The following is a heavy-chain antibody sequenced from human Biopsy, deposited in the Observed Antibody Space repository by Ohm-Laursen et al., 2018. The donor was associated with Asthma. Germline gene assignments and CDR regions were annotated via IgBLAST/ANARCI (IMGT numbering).Heavy chain of an antibody. V-gene: IGHV3-33*01. CDR1: GFTFSSYG. CDR3: ARGYSTSWYFGY. Sequence: SLRLSCTASGFTFSSYGMHWVRQASGKGLEWVAVIWYDGSNKYYADSVKGRFTISRDNSKNTLYLQMSSLRAEDAAVYYCARGYSTSWYFGYWGQGTLVTVSS. CDR2: IWYDGSNK. J-gene: IGHJ4*02. D-gene: IGHD6-13*01.